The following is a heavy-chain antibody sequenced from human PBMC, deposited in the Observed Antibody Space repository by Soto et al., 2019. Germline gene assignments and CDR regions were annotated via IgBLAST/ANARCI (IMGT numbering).Heavy chain of an antibody. CDR3: VKDGGWELLVGAFGI. Sequence: GGSLRLSCSASGLTFSSYAMHWVRQAPGKGLEYVSAISSNGGSTYYADSVKGRFTISRDNSKNTLYLQMSSLRAEDTAVYYCVKDGGWELLVGAFGIWGQGTMVTVS. CDR1: GLTFSSYA. D-gene: IGHD1-26*01. CDR2: ISSNGGST. J-gene: IGHJ3*02. V-gene: IGHV3-64D*06.